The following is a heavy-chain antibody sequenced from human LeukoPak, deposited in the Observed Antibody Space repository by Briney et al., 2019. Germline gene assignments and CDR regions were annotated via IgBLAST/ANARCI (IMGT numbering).Heavy chain of an antibody. CDR3: ARDARSSGY. J-gene: IGHJ4*02. CDR2: ISSSSSTI. V-gene: IGHV3-48*01. Sequence: GGSLRLSCAASGFTFSSYSMNWVRQAPGKGLEWVSYISSSSSTIYYADSVKGRFTISRDNAKNSLYLQMNSLRAEDTAVYYCARDARSSGYWGQGTLVTVSS. CDR1: GFTFSSYS.